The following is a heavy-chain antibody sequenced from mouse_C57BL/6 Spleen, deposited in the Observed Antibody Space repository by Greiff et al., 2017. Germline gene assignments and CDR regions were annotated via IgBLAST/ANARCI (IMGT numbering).Heavy chain of an antibody. CDR1: GYTFTSYW. J-gene: IGHJ2*01. D-gene: IGHD1-1*01. CDR3: ESRGNCGSCMYYFDY. Sequence: QVQLQQPGAELVMPGASVKLSCKASGYTFTSYWMHWVKQRPGQGLEWIGEIDPSDSYTNYNQKFKGKTTLTVDKSSSTAYMPLSSLTSEDSAVYYCESRGNCGSCMYYFDYWGQGTTLTVSS. CDR2: IDPSDSYT. V-gene: IGHV1-69*01.